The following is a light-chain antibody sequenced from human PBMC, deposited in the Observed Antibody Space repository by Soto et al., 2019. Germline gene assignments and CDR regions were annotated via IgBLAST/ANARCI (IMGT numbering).Light chain of an antibody. Sequence: IQMTQSPSSVSASVGDRVTITCRASQDIRTWLAWYQQKPGNAPNLLIFTASSLESGVSSRFSGSGSGTEFALTISSLQADDFATYYCQQYNSYPPNFGGGTKVDIK. J-gene: IGKJ4*01. CDR2: TAS. CDR1: QDIRTW. CDR3: QQYNSYPPN. V-gene: IGKV1-12*01.